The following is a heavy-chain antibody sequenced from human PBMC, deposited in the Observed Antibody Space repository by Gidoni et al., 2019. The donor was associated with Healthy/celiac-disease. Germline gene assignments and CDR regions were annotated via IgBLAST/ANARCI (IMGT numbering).Heavy chain of an antibody. CDR2: IKSKTDGGTT. Sequence: EVQLVESGGGLVKPGGSLRLSCAASGFTFSNAWMSWVRQAPGKGLEWVGRIKSKTDGGTTDYAAPVKGRFTISRDDSKNTLYLQMNSLKTEDTAVYYCTTDRIQLWFLEQIDYWGQGTLVTVSS. CDR3: TTDRIQLWFLEQIDY. J-gene: IGHJ4*02. V-gene: IGHV3-15*01. D-gene: IGHD5-18*01. CDR1: GFTFSNAW.